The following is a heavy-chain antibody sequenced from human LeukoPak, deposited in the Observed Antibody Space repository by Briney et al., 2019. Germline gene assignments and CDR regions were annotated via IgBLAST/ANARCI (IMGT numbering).Heavy chain of an antibody. D-gene: IGHD6-13*01. CDR3: ARDSGAAAGRGMDV. CDR2: IYSGGST. Sequence: GGSLRLSCAASGFTFSDYSMNWVRQAPGKGLEWVSVIYSGGSTYYADSVKGRFTISRDNSKNTLYLQMNSLRAEDTAVYYCARDSGAAAGRGMDVWGQGTTVIVSS. V-gene: IGHV3-53*01. J-gene: IGHJ6*02. CDR1: GFTFSDYS.